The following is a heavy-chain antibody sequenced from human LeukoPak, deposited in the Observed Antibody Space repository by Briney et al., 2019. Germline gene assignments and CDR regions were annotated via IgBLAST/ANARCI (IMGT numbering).Heavy chain of an antibody. CDR1: GFTFSSYA. CDR3: AKDDAFITVFGMASAPFDP. CDR2: ISYDGSNK. J-gene: IGHJ5*02. D-gene: IGHD3-3*01. V-gene: IGHV3-30*04. Sequence: PGGSLRLSCAASGFTFSSYAMHWVRQAPGKGLEWVAVISYDGSNKYYADSVKGRFTISRDNSKNTLFLQMKGLRADDTALYYCAKDDAFITVFGMASAPFDPWGQGSLVTVSS.